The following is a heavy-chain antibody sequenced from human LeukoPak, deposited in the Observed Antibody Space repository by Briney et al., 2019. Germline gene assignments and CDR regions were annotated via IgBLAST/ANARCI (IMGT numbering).Heavy chain of an antibody. D-gene: IGHD2-15*01. J-gene: IGHJ4*02. V-gene: IGHV3-7*03. Sequence: GGSLRLSCAASGFTFSSYWMSWVRQAPGKGLEWVANIKQDGSEKYYVDSVKGRFTISRDNAKNSLYLQMNSLKTEDTAVYYCTAAPREPVTWWDYWGQGTLVTVSS. CDR1: GFTFSSYW. CDR3: TAAPREPVTWWDY. CDR2: IKQDGSEK.